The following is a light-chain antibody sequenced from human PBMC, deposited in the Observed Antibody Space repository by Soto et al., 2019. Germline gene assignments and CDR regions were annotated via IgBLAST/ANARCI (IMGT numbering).Light chain of an antibody. CDR3: QHYYSPPLT. V-gene: IGKV4-1*01. Sequence: DIVMTQSPDSLAVSLGERATINCKSSQSILYSSNDKNYLAWYQQKPGQPPKLLIYWASTRESGVPDRFSGSGSETDITLTISSLQAEDVAVYYCQHYYSPPLTFGGGTKVEIK. CDR2: WAS. CDR1: QSILYSSNDKNY. J-gene: IGKJ4*01.